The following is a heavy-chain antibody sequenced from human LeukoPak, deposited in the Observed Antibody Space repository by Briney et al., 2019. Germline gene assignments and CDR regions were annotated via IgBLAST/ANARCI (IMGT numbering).Heavy chain of an antibody. CDR3: ARGATTWDY. CDR1: GGTFSSYA. J-gene: IGHJ4*02. Sequence: SVKVSCKASGGTFSSYAISWVRQAPGQGLEWMGRIIPILGIANYAQKFQGRVTMTRNTSISTAYMELSSLRSEDTAVYYCARGATTWDYWGQGTLVTVSS. CDR2: IIPILGIA. D-gene: IGHD4-17*01. V-gene: IGHV1-69*04.